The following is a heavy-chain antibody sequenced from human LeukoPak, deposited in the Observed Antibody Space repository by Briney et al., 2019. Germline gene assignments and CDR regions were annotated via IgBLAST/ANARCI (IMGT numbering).Heavy chain of an antibody. Sequence: GGSLRLSCAGSGFTFSRYSMNWVRQAPGKGLEWVSTISSHSIYIYYADSVKGRFSISRDNAKNSLYLQMNSLRAEDTAVYYCARPGAAAGPRWYHDLWGRGTLVSVSS. V-gene: IGHV3-21*01. J-gene: IGHJ2*01. CDR3: ARPGAAAGPRWYHDL. CDR1: GFTFSRYS. CDR2: ISSHSIYI. D-gene: IGHD6-13*01.